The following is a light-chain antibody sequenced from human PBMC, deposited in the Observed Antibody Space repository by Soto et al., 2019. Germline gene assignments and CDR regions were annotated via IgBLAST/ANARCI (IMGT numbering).Light chain of an antibody. CDR1: SSDIGSNT. V-gene: IGLV1-44*01. CDR3: AAWDDSLNGPV. J-gene: IGLJ3*02. CDR2: FNN. Sequence: QSVLTQPPSASGTPGQGVTISCSGSSSDIGSNTVNWYQQLPGSAPKLLIYFNNQRPSGVPVRFSGSKSGTSASLAISGLQSEDEAEYYCAAWDDSLNGPVFGGGTKVTVL.